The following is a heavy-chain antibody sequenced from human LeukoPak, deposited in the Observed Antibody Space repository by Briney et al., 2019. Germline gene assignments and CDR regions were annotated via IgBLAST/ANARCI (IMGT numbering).Heavy chain of an antibody. CDR2: IKSKTDGGTT. Sequence: GGSLRLSCAASGFTFSNAWMSWVRQAPGKGLEWVGRIKSKTDGGTTDYAAPVKGRFTISRDDSKNTLYLQMNSLKTEDTAVYYCTTPPGHNYDILTGLDAFDIWGQGTMVTVSS. J-gene: IGHJ3*02. CDR1: GFTFSNAW. CDR3: TTPPGHNYDILTGLDAFDI. D-gene: IGHD3-9*01. V-gene: IGHV3-15*01.